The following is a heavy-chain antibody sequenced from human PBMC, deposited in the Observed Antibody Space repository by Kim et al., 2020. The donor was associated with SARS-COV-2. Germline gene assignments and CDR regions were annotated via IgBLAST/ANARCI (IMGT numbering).Heavy chain of an antibody. D-gene: IGHD6-19*01. CDR3: AKELPPGYSSGWSYSYYGMDV. CDR1: GFTFSSYG. Sequence: GGSLRLSCAASGFTFSSYGMHWVRQAPGKGLEWVAVISYDGSNKYYADSVKGRFTISRDNSKNTLYLQMNSLRAEDTAVYYCAKELPPGYSSGWSYSYYGMDVWGQGTTVTVAS. CDR2: ISYDGSNK. V-gene: IGHV3-30*18. J-gene: IGHJ6*02.